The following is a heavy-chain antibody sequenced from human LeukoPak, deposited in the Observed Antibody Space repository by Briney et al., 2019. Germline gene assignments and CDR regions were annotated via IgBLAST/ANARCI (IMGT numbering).Heavy chain of an antibody. J-gene: IGHJ4*02. CDR1: GYTFTIYG. Sequence: ASVKVSFKASGYTFTIYGISWVRQAPGQGLEWMGWISGYSGNTNYAQKFQGRVTMTTDTSTSTAYMELRSLKSDDTAVYYCAREAPYSSDDYWGQGTPVTVSS. D-gene: IGHD6-25*01. CDR2: ISGYSGNT. CDR3: AREAPYSSDDY. V-gene: IGHV1-18*01.